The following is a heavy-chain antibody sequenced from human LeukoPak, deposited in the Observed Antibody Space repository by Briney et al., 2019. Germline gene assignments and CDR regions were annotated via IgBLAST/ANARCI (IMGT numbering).Heavy chain of an antibody. CDR2: ISSSSSYI. D-gene: IGHD6-19*01. CDR3: AREQWLVSSFDY. Sequence: GGSLRLSCAASGFTLSSYSMNWVRQAPGKGLEWVSSISSSSSYIYYADSVKGRFTISRDNAKNSLYLQMNSLRAEDTAVYYCAREQWLVSSFDYWGQGTLVTVSS. CDR1: GFTLSSYS. J-gene: IGHJ4*02. V-gene: IGHV3-21*01.